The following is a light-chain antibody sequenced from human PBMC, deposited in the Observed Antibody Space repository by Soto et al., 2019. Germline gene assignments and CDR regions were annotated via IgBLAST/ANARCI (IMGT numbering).Light chain of an antibody. CDR2: AAS. Sequence: DIQMTQSPSSLSASVGDRVTITCRASQSISSYLNWYQQKPGKAPKLLIYAASSLQSGVPSRFSGSGSGTDFTLNISSLQPEDFATYYCQQSYSTAWTFGQGNKVEIK. CDR3: QQSYSTAWT. V-gene: IGKV1-39*01. CDR1: QSISSY. J-gene: IGKJ1*01.